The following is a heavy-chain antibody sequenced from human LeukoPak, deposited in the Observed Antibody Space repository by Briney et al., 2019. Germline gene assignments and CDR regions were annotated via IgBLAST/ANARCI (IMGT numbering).Heavy chain of an antibody. CDR3: ARDLLNEGNHLDY. J-gene: IGHJ4*02. CDR1: SGSLSGYY. V-gene: IGHV4-34*01. Sequence: SETLSLTCAVYSGSLSGYYWSWIRQPPGKGLEWIGEINHSGSTNYNPSLKSRVTISVDTSMNYFSLKLSSVTAADTAVYYCARDLLNEGNHLDYWGQGTLVTVSS. CDR2: INHSGST. D-gene: IGHD4-23*01.